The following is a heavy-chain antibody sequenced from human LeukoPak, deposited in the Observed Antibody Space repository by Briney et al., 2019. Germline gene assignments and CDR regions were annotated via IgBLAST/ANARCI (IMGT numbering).Heavy chain of an antibody. Sequence: GGSLRLSCAASGFTFSSYGMHWVRQAPGKWLEWGAVIWDDGSNKYYADSVKGRFTISRDNSKNTLYLQMNSLRAEDTAVYYCAKDSGGYYEYYFDYWGQGTLVTVSS. CDR2: IWDDGSNK. CDR1: GFTFSSYG. V-gene: IGHV3-33*06. J-gene: IGHJ4*02. CDR3: AKDSGGYYEYYFDY. D-gene: IGHD3-10*01.